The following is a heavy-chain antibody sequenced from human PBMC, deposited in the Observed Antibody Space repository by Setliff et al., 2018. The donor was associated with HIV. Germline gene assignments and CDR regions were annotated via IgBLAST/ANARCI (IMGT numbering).Heavy chain of an antibody. CDR3: ARGHTWNYYGGDYFGY. CDR1: GASVSDNF. D-gene: IGHD1-7*01. CDR2: IYYSGST. J-gene: IGHJ4*02. V-gene: IGHV4-59*02. Sequence: SETLSLTCTVSGASVSDNFWNWIRQSPGKGLEWIGYIYYSGSTNYNPSLESRVSISIDTSKNQFSLRLSSVTAADTAVCYCARGHTWNYYGGDYFGYWGQGSLVTVSS.